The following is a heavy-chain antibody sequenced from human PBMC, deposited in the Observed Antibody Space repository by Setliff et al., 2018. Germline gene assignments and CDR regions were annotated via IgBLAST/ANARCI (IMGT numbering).Heavy chain of an antibody. Sequence: SETLSLTCTVSGGSISSSSYYWGWLRQPPGKGLEWIGSINYTGNTYYNPSLESRVTISVDTSKNQFSLNLRSVTAADTAVFYCARLPGYCIGGTCSGYYTFDIWGQGTMGT. CDR3: ARLPGYCIGGTCSGYYTFDI. J-gene: IGHJ3*02. CDR1: GGSISSSSYY. D-gene: IGHD2-15*01. V-gene: IGHV4-39*01. CDR2: INYTGNT.